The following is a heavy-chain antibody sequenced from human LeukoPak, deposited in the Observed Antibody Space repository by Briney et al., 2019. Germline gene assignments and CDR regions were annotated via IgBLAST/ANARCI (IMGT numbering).Heavy chain of an antibody. V-gene: IGHV4-59*01. CDR2: IYYSGTT. CDR1: GGSIDSNS. J-gene: IGHJ5*02. Sequence: SETLSLTCTVSGGSIDSNSWTWIRQPPGKGLEWIGYIYYSGTTNYNPSLKSRVTMSVDMSKNQFSLKLSSVTAADTAVYYCARRSSSWKNWFDPWGRGTLVTVSS. D-gene: IGHD6-13*01. CDR3: ARRSSSWKNWFDP.